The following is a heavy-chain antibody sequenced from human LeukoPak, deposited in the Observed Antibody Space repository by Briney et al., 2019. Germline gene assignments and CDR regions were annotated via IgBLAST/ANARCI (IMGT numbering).Heavy chain of an antibody. J-gene: IGHJ4*02. V-gene: IGHV4-39*01. CDR2: IYYSGST. CDR1: GGSISSGDYY. D-gene: IGHD2-2*01. CDR3: ARGYCSSTSCYSDY. Sequence: SETLSLTCTVSGGSISSGDYYWSWIRQPPGKGLEWIGSIYYSGSTYYNPSLKSRVTISVDTSKNQFSLKLSSVTAADTAVYYCARGYCSSTSCYSDYWGQGTLVTVSS.